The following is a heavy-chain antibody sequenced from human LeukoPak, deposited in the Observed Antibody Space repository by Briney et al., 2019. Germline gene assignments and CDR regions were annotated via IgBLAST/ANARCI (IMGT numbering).Heavy chain of an antibody. CDR2: MFYSGTT. D-gene: IGHD6-13*01. V-gene: IGHV4-39*01. CDR3: ARHSRGYSSSWYYFDH. CDR1: GASVISSNYC. J-gene: IGHJ4*02. Sequence: SETLSLTCTVSGASVISSNYCWGWVRQPPGKRLEWIGSMFYSGTTYTNPSLKSRVTISVDTSKNQFSLNLSSVTAADTAVYHCARHSRGYSSSWYYFDHWGQGTLVTVSS.